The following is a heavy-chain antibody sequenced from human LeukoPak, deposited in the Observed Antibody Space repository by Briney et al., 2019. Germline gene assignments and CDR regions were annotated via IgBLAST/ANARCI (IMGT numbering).Heavy chain of an antibody. V-gene: IGHV3-74*01. CDR3: ARDVYYGSGSYSNDAFDI. D-gene: IGHD3-10*01. Sequence: GGSLRLSCAASGFTFSSYWMHWVRQAPGKGLVWASRINSDGSSTSYADSVKGRFTISRDNAKNTLYLQMNSLRAEDTAVYYCARDVYYGSGSYSNDAFDIWGQGTMVTVSS. CDR1: GFTFSSYW. CDR2: INSDGSST. J-gene: IGHJ3*02.